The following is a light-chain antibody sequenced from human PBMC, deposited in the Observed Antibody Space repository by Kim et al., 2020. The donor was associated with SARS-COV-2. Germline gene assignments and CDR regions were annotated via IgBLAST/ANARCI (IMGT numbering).Light chain of an antibody. CDR1: SLRSYY. Sequence: ALGQTVRITGQGDSLRSYYASWYQQKPGQAPVVVIYSKNNRPSGIPDRFSASSSGNTASLTITGAQAEDEADYYCNSRDSSGNHVLFGGGTQLTVL. CDR2: SKN. CDR3: NSRDSSGNHVL. J-gene: IGLJ2*01. V-gene: IGLV3-19*01.